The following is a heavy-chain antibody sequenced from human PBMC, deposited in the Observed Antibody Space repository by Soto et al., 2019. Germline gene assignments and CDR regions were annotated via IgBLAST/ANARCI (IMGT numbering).Heavy chain of an antibody. Sequence: GWSLRLSCAASGFTFNTYAMSWVRQAPGKGLEWVSAISRSGGSTHYADSVKGRFTISRDNSKNTVYLQMNSLRGEDTAVYYCARDRIEAAGTPRFNYYYGMDVWGQGTTVTVSS. CDR1: GFTFNTYA. J-gene: IGHJ6*02. V-gene: IGHV3-23*01. D-gene: IGHD6-13*01. CDR2: ISRSGGST. CDR3: ARDRIEAAGTPRFNYYYGMDV.